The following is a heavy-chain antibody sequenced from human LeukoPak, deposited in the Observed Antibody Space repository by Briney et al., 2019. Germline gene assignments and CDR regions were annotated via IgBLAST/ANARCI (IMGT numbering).Heavy chain of an antibody. D-gene: IGHD6-13*01. CDR1: GGSISSYY. CDR3: ARVSDSSSWYAVDY. J-gene: IGHJ4*02. Sequence: SETLSLTCTVSGGSISSYYWSWIRQPPGKGLEWIGYIYYSGSTNYNPSLKSRVTISVDTSKNQFSLKLSFVTAADTAVYYCARVSDSSSWYAVDYWGQGTLVTVSS. CDR2: IYYSGST. V-gene: IGHV4-59*01.